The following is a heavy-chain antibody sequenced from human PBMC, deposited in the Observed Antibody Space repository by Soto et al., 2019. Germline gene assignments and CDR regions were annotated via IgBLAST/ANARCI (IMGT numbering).Heavy chain of an antibody. CDR2: INSDGSTI. V-gene: IGHV3-74*01. J-gene: IGHJ3*01. CDR1: GFLFGPFW. CDR3: VRDRGYPASFDV. D-gene: IGHD3-10*01. Sequence: EVQLVESGGGLVQPGESLRLSCAASGFLFGPFWMHWVRQAPGKGLVWVSHINSDGSTIVYADSVKGRFTISRDNDKNAMYLQMNSLRAEDPAVYYCVRDRGYPASFDVWGRGTMVTVSS.